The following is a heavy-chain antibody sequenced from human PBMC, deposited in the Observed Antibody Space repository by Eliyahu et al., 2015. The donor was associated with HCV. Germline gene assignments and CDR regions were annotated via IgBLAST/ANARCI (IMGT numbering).Heavy chain of an antibody. CDR2: IHYSGST. D-gene: IGHD6-19*01. V-gene: IGHV4-59*01. J-gene: IGHJ5*02. CDR3: ASGGGGIAVAGTGGWFDP. Sequence: QVQLQESGPGLVKPSETLSXXXTVXWCXPPSFPRSRIRQPPGKGLEWIGYIHYSGSTNYNPSLKSRVTISLDTSKNQFSLNLTSVTAADTAVYYCASGGGGIAVAGTGGWFDPWGQGTLVTVSS. CDR1: CXPPSFP.